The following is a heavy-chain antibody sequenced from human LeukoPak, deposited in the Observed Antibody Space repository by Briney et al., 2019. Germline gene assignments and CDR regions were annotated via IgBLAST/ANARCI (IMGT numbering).Heavy chain of an antibody. Sequence: GASVKVSCKASGYTFTSYDINWVRQATGQGLEWMGWMNPNSGNTGYAQKFQGRVTITRNTSISTAYMELSSLRSEDTAVYYCARGRRKVGATTGYYFDYWGQGTLVTVSS. CDR2: MNPNSGNT. CDR1: GYTFTSYD. CDR3: ARGRRKVGATTGYYFDY. J-gene: IGHJ4*02. D-gene: IGHD1-26*01. V-gene: IGHV1-8*03.